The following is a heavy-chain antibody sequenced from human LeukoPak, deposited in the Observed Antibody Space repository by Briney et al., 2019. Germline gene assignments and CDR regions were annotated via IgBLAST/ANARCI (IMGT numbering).Heavy chain of an antibody. Sequence: PGGSLRLSCAASGFTFSLYAMSWVRQAPGKGLEWISSISGSGDNTYYAESVKGRFTISRDNSKNTLYLRMKSLRAEDTATYYCAKESTVTPGNVNWFDPWGQGTLVTVSS. V-gene: IGHV3-23*01. D-gene: IGHD4-17*01. CDR2: ISGSGDNT. J-gene: IGHJ5*02. CDR3: AKESTVTPGNVNWFDP. CDR1: GFTFSLYA.